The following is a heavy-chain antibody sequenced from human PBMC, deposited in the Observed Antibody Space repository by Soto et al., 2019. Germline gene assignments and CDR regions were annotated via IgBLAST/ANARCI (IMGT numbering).Heavy chain of an antibody. V-gene: IGHV1-8*01. D-gene: IGHD5-18*01. CDR1: GYTFTNYD. J-gene: IGHJ4*02. CDR2: VNPNSGYT. Sequence: ASVKVSCKASGYTFTNYDITWVRQAAGQGLEWVGWVNPNSGYTAYAQKFVGRVTMTRNTPLRTAYMELSSLTSGDTAVYYCPRSYSHGWNDYWGQGTLVTVSS. CDR3: PRSYSHGWNDY.